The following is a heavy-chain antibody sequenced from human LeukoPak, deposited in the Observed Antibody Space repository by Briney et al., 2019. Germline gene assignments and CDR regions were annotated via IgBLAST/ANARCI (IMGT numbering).Heavy chain of an antibody. CDR3: ARGWNPYYDFWSGYLSPFDY. Sequence: SETLSLTCGVHGGSFSGYYWSWIRQPPGKGLEWIGEINHSGSTNYNPSLKSRVTISVDTSKNQFSLKLSSVTAADTAVYYCARGWNPYYDFWSGYLSPFDYWGQGTLVTVSS. CDR1: GGSFSGYY. V-gene: IGHV4-34*01. J-gene: IGHJ4*02. D-gene: IGHD3-3*01. CDR2: INHSGST.